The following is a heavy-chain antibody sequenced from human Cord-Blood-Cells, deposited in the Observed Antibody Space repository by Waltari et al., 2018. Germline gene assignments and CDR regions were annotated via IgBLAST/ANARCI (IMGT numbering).Heavy chain of an antibody. J-gene: IGHJ2*01. CDR3: ARRDCSSTSCYWYFDL. Sequence: QVQLQQWGAGLLKPSETLSLTCAVYGGSFSGSSWSWIRQPPGKGLEWIGEIKHSGSTNYNPSLKSRVTISVDTSKNQFSLKLSSVTAADTAVYYCARRDCSSTSCYWYFDLWGRGTLVTVSS. D-gene: IGHD2-2*01. V-gene: IGHV4-34*01. CDR1: GGSFSGSS. CDR2: IKHSGST.